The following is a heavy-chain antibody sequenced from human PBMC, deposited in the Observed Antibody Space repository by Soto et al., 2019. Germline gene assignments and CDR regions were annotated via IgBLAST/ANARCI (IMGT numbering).Heavy chain of an antibody. CDR2: LYSGGTA. CDR1: GLTVSANY. V-gene: IGHV3-53*01. Sequence: EVQLVESGGGLIQPGGSLRLSCAASGLTVSANYMNWVSQAPGKGLEWVSLLYSGGTAYYADSVRGRFTISRDNSNNTLYLQMNSLRVEDTDVYFCARARSSTLIVVTNHWYFDLWGRGTLVTVSS. D-gene: IGHD3-22*01. J-gene: IGHJ2*01. CDR3: ARARSSTLIVVTNHWYFDL.